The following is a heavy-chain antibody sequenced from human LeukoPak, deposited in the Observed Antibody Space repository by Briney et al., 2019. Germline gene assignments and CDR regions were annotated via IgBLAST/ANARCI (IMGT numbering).Heavy chain of an antibody. CDR3: ARETGGYYLYFDY. J-gene: IGHJ4*02. CDR1: GGSFSGYY. V-gene: IGHV4-34*01. Sequence: SETLSLTCAVYGGSFSGYYWSWIRQPPGKGLEWIGEINHSGSTNYNPSLKSRVTISVDTSKNQFSLKLSSVTAADTAVYYCARETGGYYLYFDYWGQGTLVTVSS. D-gene: IGHD3-22*01. CDR2: INHSGST.